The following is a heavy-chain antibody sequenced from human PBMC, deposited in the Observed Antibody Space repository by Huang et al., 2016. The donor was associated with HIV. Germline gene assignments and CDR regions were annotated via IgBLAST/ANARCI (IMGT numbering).Heavy chain of an antibody. D-gene: IGHD2-2*01. V-gene: IGHV1-2*02. CDR1: GYTFTGYY. J-gene: IGHJ6*02. Sequence: QVQLVQSGAEVKKPGASVKVSCKASGYTFTGYYMHWVRQAPGQGLEWMGCINPNSGGTNDAQKFQGRVTMTRDTSISTAYMELSRLRSDDTAVYYCAAGVVPAADYYYYYGMDVWGQGTTVTVSS. CDR2: INPNSGGT. CDR3: AAGVVPAADYYYYYGMDV.